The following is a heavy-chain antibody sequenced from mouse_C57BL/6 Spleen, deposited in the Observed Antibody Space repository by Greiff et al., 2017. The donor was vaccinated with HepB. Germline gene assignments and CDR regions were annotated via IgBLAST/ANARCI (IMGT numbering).Heavy chain of an antibody. V-gene: IGHV3-6*01. CDR1: GYSITSGYY. Sequence: VQLQQSGPGLVKPSQSLSLTCSVTGYSITSGYYWNWIRQFPGNKLEWMGYISYDGSNNYNPSLKNRISITRDTSKNQFFLKLKSVSTEDTATYDCTRDHLYYYGSSSFAYWGQGTLVTVSA. D-gene: IGHD1-1*01. J-gene: IGHJ3*01. CDR3: TRDHLYYYGSSSFAY. CDR2: ISYDGSN.